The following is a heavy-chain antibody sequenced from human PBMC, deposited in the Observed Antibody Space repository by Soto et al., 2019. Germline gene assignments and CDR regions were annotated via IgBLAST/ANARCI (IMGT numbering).Heavy chain of an antibody. CDR1: GGSISSGGYS. CDR2: IYHSGST. Sequence: SETLSLTCAVSGGSISSGGYSWSWIRQPPGKGLEWIGYIYHSGSTYYNPSLKSRVTISIDRSKNQFSLKLSSVTAADTAVYYCARGGGYTFDYWGQGTLVTVSS. CDR3: ARGGGYTFDY. D-gene: IGHD3-16*01. V-gene: IGHV4-30-2*01. J-gene: IGHJ4*02.